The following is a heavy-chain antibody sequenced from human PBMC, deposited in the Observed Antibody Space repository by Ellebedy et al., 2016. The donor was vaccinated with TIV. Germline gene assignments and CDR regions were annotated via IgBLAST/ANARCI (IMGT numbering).Heavy chain of an antibody. CDR2: TDHDGRVK. J-gene: IGHJ5*02. CDR1: GFTFSIYW. CDR3: ARDDWGPAGP. Sequence: GESLKISCVTFGFTFSIYWMSWVRQAPGKGLEWVANTDHDGRVKFYVDSVEGRFTISRDNAKNSLYLQMNSLRAEDTAVYYCARDDWGPAGPWGQGTLVTVSS. D-gene: IGHD3-9*01. V-gene: IGHV3-7*03.